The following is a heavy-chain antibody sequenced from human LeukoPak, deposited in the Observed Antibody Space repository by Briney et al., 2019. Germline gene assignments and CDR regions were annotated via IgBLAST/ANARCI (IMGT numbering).Heavy chain of an antibody. CDR1: GGSISRSGYY. Sequence: SQTLSLTCTVSGGSISRSGYYWSWIRQHPGKGLEWIGYIYYNGSTNYNPSLKSRVTISVDTSRNQFSLKLSSVTAADTAVYYCARTGYSSGWYFDYWGQGTLVTVSS. CDR2: IYYNGST. D-gene: IGHD6-19*01. CDR3: ARTGYSSGWYFDY. J-gene: IGHJ4*02. V-gene: IGHV4-31*03.